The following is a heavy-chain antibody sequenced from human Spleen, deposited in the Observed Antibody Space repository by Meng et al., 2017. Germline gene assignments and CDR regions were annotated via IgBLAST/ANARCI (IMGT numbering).Heavy chain of an antibody. D-gene: IGHD2-15*01. CDR3: ARQVVEVGLDL. CDR2: IHESGSS. J-gene: IGHJ5*02. V-gene: IGHV4-4*07. Sequence: SETLSLTCMVSGDSITNHYWSWIRQSSGKGLEWIGRIHESGSSNYNPSLRSRLTMSLDTSKNQFSLSLRSVSAADTAVYYCARQVVEVGLDLWGQGTLVTVSS. CDR1: GDSITNHY.